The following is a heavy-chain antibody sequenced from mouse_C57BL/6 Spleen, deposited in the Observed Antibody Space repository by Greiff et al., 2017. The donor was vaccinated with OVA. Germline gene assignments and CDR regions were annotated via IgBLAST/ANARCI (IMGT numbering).Heavy chain of an antibody. CDR3: ARKEGNFYAMDY. J-gene: IGHJ4*01. Sequence: VQLQQSGTELVKPGASVKLSCKASGYTFTSYWMHWVKQRPGQGLEWIGNINPSNGGTNYNEKFKSKATLTVDKSSSTAYMQLSSLTSEDSAVYYCARKEGNFYAMDYWGQGTSVTVSS. CDR2: INPSNGGT. V-gene: IGHV1-53*01. CDR1: GYTFTSYW. D-gene: IGHD2-1*01.